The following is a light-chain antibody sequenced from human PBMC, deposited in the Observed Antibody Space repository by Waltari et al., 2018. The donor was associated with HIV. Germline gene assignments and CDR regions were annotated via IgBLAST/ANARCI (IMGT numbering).Light chain of an antibody. CDR1: SSDVGYYNR. V-gene: IGLV2-18*02. Sequence: QSALTQPPSVSGSPGQSVPISCTGTSSDVGYYNRVSWYQQPPGTAPKLMIFEVSNRPSGVPDRFSGSKSDNTASLTISGLQAEDEADYYCSSYTSSNTWVFGGGTKLTVL. CDR2: EVS. CDR3: SSYTSSNTWV. J-gene: IGLJ3*02.